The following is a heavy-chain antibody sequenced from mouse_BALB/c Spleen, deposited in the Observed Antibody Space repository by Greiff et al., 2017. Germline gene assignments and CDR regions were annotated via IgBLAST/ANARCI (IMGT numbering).Heavy chain of an antibody. J-gene: IGHJ2*01. D-gene: IGHD2-12*01. V-gene: IGHV1S82*01. Sequence: VQLQQPGAELVRPGASVKLSCKASGYSFTSYWMNWVKQRPGQGLEWIGMIRPSDSETSLNQKFKDKATLTEDKSSSTSYMQRSSPTSEDTAFYYSARRTLRRRDYWGQGTTLTVSS. CDR3: ARRTLRRRDY. CDR1: GYSFTSYW. CDR2: IRPSDSET.